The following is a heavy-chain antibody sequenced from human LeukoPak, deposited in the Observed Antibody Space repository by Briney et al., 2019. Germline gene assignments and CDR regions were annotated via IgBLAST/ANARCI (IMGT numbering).Heavy chain of an antibody. V-gene: IGHV3-53*01. D-gene: IGHD5-24*01. Sequence: PGGSLRLSCAASGFSVSSNYMSWVRQAAGKGLEWSSIIYSGGSTYYAAAVKGRVTISRDHSKSMVYLQMNSLSAEDTAVYYRARETVETGTNDWGQGTLVTVSS. CDR2: IYSGGST. CDR3: ARETVETGTND. CDR1: GFSVSSNY. J-gene: IGHJ4*02.